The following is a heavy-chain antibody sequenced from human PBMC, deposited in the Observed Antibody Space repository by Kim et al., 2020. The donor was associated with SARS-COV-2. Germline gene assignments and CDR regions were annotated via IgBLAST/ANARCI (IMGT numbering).Heavy chain of an antibody. CDR1: GFTFSHYW. J-gene: IGHJ4*02. CDR3: ASGPDHGVY. Sequence: GGSLRLSCAASGFTFSHYWMTWVRQAPGKGLEWVANIKEDGSAKLYADSVKGRFTISRDNDKDSLYLQMNSLRDEDKARYYFASGPDHGVYWGPGTLV. V-gene: IGHV3-7*01. D-gene: IGHD3-10*01. CDR2: IKEDGSAK.